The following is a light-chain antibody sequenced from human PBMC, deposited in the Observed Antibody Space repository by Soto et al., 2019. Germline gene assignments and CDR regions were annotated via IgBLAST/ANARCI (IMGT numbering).Light chain of an antibody. CDR3: AAWDDSLSVV. CDR2: RNN. CDR1: SSNIGSNF. J-gene: IGLJ2*01. V-gene: IGLV1-47*01. Sequence: QSVLTQPPSASGTPGQRVTLSCSGSSSNIGSNFVYWYQQLPGTAPKLLIFRNNQRPSGVADRFSGSKSGTSASLAISGLRSEDEADYYCAAWDDSLSVVFGGGTKLTVL.